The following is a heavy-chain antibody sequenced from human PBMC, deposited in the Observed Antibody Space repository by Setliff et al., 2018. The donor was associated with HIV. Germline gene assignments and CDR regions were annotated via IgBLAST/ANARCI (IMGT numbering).Heavy chain of an antibody. J-gene: IGHJ5*02. CDR1: GGSINSGGYY. V-gene: IGHV4-61*02. D-gene: IGHD3-22*01. Sequence: SETLSLTCTVSGGSINSGGYYWVWIRQPTLKGLEWIGRIYTSGLTNYNPSLKSRVTISVGKSKNQVSLKLSSVTASDTAVYYCARDGNNYYDSSGYSNWFDPWGREPWSPSPQ. CDR2: IYTSGLT. CDR3: ARDGNNYYDSSGYSNWFDP.